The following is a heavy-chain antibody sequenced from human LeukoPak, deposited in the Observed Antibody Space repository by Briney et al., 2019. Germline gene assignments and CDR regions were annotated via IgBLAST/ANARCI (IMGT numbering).Heavy chain of an antibody. CDR1: GIAFENYA. V-gene: IGHV3-43*02. D-gene: IGHD3-9*01. CDR3: AKGFSILTSKHYFYYHGFDV. CDR2: IGEDGSTT. J-gene: IGHJ6*02. Sequence: GGSLRLSCAASGIAFENYAMNWVRQAPGKGLEWVSLIGEDGSTTLYADSVKGRFTISRDNGKNSLYLHMNSLRPEDTALYYCAKGFSILTSKHYFYYHGFDVWGQGTPVTASS.